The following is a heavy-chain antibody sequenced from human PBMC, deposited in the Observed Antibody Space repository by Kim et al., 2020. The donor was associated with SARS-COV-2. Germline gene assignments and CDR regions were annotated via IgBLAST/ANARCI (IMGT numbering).Heavy chain of an antibody. J-gene: IGHJ6*02. V-gene: IGHV3-33*06. Sequence: GGSLRLSCAASGFTFSSYGMHWVRQAPGKGLEWVAVIWYDGSNKYYADSVKGRFTISRDNSKNTLYLQMNSLRAEDTAVYYCAKGEDYYDSSGPYYGMDVWGQGTTVTVSS. CDR3: AKGEDYYDSSGPYYGMDV. CDR1: GFTFSSYG. CDR2: IWYDGSNK. D-gene: IGHD3-22*01.